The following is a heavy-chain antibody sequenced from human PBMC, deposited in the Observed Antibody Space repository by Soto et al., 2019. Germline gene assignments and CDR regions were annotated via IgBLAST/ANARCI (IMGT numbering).Heavy chain of an antibody. CDR2: IKQDGSEK. V-gene: IGHV3-7*01. D-gene: IGHD2-2*01. Sequence: EVQLVESGGGLVKPGGSRRLSCAASGFTFSGYWRSWVRQAPGKGLEGVANIKQDGSEKNYVDSVKGGFTISRDNAKNSLYLQMNSLRAEDTAVYYCARSVGEYQLLSGYFDYWGQGTLVTVSS. CDR3: ARSVGEYQLLSGYFDY. CDR1: GFTFSGYW. J-gene: IGHJ4*02.